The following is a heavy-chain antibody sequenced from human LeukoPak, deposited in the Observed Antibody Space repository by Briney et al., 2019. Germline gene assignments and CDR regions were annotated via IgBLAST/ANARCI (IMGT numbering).Heavy chain of an antibody. J-gene: IGHJ3*02. CDR1: GFNFNTYE. D-gene: IGHD2-8*01. V-gene: IGHV3-48*03. CDR2: ICGRGTTK. Sequence: RGCLRLSCAASGFNFNTYEMNWVRQAPGTGVERVSYICGRGTTKYYADSVRGRFTISRDNAKSTMYLQMNSLRAEDTAVYYCARTGNGGDLDIWGQGTMVTVSS. CDR3: ARTGNGGDLDI.